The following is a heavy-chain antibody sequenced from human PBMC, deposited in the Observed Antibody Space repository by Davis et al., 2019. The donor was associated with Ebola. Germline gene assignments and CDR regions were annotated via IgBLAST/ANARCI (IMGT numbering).Heavy chain of an antibody. CDR2: ISGSGGST. CDR3: ARQLPYYSYGMDV. CDR1: GFTFTNYA. J-gene: IGHJ6*02. D-gene: IGHD2-2*01. V-gene: IGHV3-23*01. Sequence: GESLKISCAGSGFTFTNYAMSWVRQAPGKGLEWVSGISGSGGSTYYADSVKGRFTISRDNSKNTLYLQMNSLRAEDTAVYFCARQLPYYSYGMDVWGQGTTVTVSS.